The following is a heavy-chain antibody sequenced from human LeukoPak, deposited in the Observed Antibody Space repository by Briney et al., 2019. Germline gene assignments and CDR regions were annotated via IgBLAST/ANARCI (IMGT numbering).Heavy chain of an antibody. J-gene: IGHJ4*02. CDR3: ATSGYTNSL. D-gene: IGHD5-12*01. CDR1: GFTFSTYT. CDR2: TSYDGTNK. V-gene: IGHV3-30-3*01. Sequence: GGSLRLSCVASGFTFSTYTMHWVRQAPGKGLEWVALTSYDGTNKYYADSVTGRFTISRDKSKNTLYLQMNGLRPEDTAVYFCATSGYTNSLWGQGTLVTVSS.